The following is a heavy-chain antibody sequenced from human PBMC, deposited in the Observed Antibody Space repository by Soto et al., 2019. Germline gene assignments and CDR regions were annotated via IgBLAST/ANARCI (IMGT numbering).Heavy chain of an antibody. CDR3: AHKRGYYDFWSGYAP. CDR1: GFSLSTSGVG. V-gene: IGHV2-5*02. J-gene: IGHJ5*02. D-gene: IGHD3-3*01. Sequence: QITLKESGPTLVKPTQTLTLTCTFSGFSLSTSGVGVGWIRQPPGKALEWLALIYWDDDKRYSPSLKSRLTSTKDTSKNQGVLTMTNMDPVDTATYSCAHKRGYYDFWSGYAPWGQGTLVTVSS. CDR2: IYWDDDK.